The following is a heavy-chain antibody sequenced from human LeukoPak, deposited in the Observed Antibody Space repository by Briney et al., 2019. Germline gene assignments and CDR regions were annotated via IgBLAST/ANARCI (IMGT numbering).Heavy chain of an antibody. D-gene: IGHD3-22*01. CDR1: GFTFSSYW. CDR2: IKQDGSEK. CDR3: ARESGYYYDSSGYRDYFAY. V-gene: IGHV3-7*01. Sequence: GGGLRLCCAASGFTFSSYWMSWGRQAPGKGLGLVANIKQDGSEKYDVDCVKCRFTISRDNAKNSLYLQMNSLRADDTAVYYCARESGYYYDSSGYRDYFAYWGQGTLVTVSS. J-gene: IGHJ4*02.